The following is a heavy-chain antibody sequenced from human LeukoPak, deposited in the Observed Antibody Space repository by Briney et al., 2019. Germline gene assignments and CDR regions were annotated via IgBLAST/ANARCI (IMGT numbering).Heavy chain of an antibody. V-gene: IGHV3-74*01. Sequence: GGSLRLSCAASGFTFSSYWMHWVRQAPGTGLVWVSGIKGDERITDYADSARGRFTISRDNAKNTVYLQMNSLRVEDTAVYYCARDPRAGHFDYWGQGTLVTVSS. J-gene: IGHJ4*02. CDR3: ARDPRAGHFDY. CDR2: IKGDERIT. D-gene: IGHD6-19*01. CDR1: GFTFSSYW.